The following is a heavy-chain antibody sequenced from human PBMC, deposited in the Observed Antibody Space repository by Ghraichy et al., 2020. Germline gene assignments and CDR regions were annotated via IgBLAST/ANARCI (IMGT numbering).Heavy chain of an antibody. CDR1: GFTFSSYA. CDR3: AKDPPYSGTYMDY. D-gene: IGHD1-26*01. J-gene: IGHJ4*02. Sequence: GESLRLSCAASGFTFSSYAMSWVRQAPGKGLEWVSAISGSGGSTYYADSVKGRFTISRDNSKNTLYLQMNSLRAEDTAVYSCAKDPPYSGTYMDYWGQGTLVTVSS. V-gene: IGHV3-23*01. CDR2: ISGSGGST.